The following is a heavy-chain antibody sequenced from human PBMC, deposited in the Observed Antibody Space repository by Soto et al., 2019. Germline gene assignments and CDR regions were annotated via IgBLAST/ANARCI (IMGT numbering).Heavy chain of an antibody. Sequence: APGCRFSSYIMHWVRKKPFKVLEWVAVIWEDGSNKYYADSVKGRFTISRDNSTNTLYLKMNSLRGEDTDVYYCARVVSLYSYGSGSSPPPGGMDVWGQGTTVTVYS. CDR2: IWEDGSNK. CDR1: GCRFSSYI. J-gene: IGHJ6*02. V-gene: IGHV3-33*01. CDR3: ARVVSLYSYGSGSSPPPGGMDV. D-gene: IGHD3-10*01.